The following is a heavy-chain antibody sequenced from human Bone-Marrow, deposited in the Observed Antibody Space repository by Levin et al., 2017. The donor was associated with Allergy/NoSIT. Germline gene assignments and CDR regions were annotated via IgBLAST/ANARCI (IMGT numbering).Heavy chain of an antibody. CDR1: GILVTTKY. D-gene: IGHD1-26*01. CDR3: AVSELVGVTAGFDI. J-gene: IGHJ3*02. CDR2: IYSGGSS. V-gene: IGHV3-53*01. Sequence: GGSLRLSCIASGILVTTKYMTWVRQAPGKGLEWVSVIYSGGSSIYADSVKGRFIISRDKSTNTVFLQMNNLRGEDTAVYYRAVSELVGVTAGFDIWGQGTMVTVSS.